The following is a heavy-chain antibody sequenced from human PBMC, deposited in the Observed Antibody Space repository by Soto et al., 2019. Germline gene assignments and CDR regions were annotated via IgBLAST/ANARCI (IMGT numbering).Heavy chain of an antibody. CDR1: GYGFTSYY. CDR2: INPSGGST. CDR3: ARDKESAMVNVDY. V-gene: IGHV1-46*01. J-gene: IGHJ4*02. Sequence: ASVRGSCKASGYGFTSYYMHWVRQAPGQGLEWMGMINPSGGSTSYAQKFQGRVTMTRDTSTSTVYMELSSLRSEDTAVYYCARDKESAMVNVDYWGQGTLVTVSS. D-gene: IGHD5-18*01.